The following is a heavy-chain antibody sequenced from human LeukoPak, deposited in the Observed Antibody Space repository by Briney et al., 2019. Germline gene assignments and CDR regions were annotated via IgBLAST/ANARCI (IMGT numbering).Heavy chain of an antibody. CDR2: ISAYNGNT. Sequence: ASVKVSCKTSGYTFTSYGISWVRQAPGQGLEWMGWISAYNGNTNHAQKLQGRVTMTTDKSTSTAYMELRSLRSDDTAVYYCVRGQPYCYGGSCYSGDYWGQGTLVTVSS. CDR3: VRGQPYCYGGSCYSGDY. J-gene: IGHJ4*02. V-gene: IGHV1-18*01. CDR1: GYTFTSYG. D-gene: IGHD2-15*01.